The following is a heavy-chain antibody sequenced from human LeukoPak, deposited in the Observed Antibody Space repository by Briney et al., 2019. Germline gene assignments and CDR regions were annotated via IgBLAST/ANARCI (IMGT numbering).Heavy chain of an antibody. D-gene: IGHD3-10*01. Sequence: GGSLRLSCAASRFTFNSYWMSWVRQAPGKGLEWVANIKQDGSEKYYVDSVKGRFTISRDNAKNSLYLEMNSLRAEDTAVYYCASQSYGLFAYWGQGTLVAVSS. CDR2: IKQDGSEK. J-gene: IGHJ4*02. V-gene: IGHV3-7*01. CDR3: ASQSYGLFAY. CDR1: RFTFNSYW.